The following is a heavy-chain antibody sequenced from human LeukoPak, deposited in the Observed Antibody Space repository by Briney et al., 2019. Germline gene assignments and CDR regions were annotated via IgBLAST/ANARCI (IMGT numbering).Heavy chain of an antibody. CDR3: ARELRYCSSTSCHDY. CDR2: IYHSGST. V-gene: IGHV4-38-2*02. J-gene: IGHJ4*02. CDR1: GYSISSGYY. Sequence: SETLTLTCTVSGYSISSGYYWGWIRQPPGKGLEWIGSIYHSGSTYCNPSLKSRVTISVDTSKNQFSLKLSSVTAADTAVYYCARELRYCSSTSCHDYWGQGTLVTVSS. D-gene: IGHD2-2*01.